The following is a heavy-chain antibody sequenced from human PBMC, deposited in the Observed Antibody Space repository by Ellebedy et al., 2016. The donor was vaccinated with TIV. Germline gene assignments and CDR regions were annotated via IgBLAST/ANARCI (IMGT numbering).Heavy chain of an antibody. J-gene: IGHJ6*02. CDR2: INHSGST. CDR1: GGSFSGYY. D-gene: IGHD2-2*01. Sequence: SETLSLXXAVYGGSFSGYYWSWIRQPPGKGLEWIGEINHSGSTNYNPSLKSRVTISVDTSKNQFSLKLSSVTAADTAVYYCARGGHQLLAYYYYGMDVWGQGTTVTVSS. V-gene: IGHV4-34*01. CDR3: ARGGHQLLAYYYYGMDV.